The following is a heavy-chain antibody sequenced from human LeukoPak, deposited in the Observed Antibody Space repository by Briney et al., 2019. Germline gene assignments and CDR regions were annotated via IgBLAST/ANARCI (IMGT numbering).Heavy chain of an antibody. Sequence: GASVKVSCKASGYTFTSYDINWVRQATGQGLEWMGWMNPNSGNTGYAQKFQGRVTITRNTSISTAYMELSSLRSEDTAVYYCARVSMGYYYDSSGYYTTYYFDYWGQGTLVTVSS. D-gene: IGHD3-22*01. J-gene: IGHJ4*02. V-gene: IGHV1-8*03. CDR3: ARVSMGYYYDSSGYYTTYYFDY. CDR2: MNPNSGNT. CDR1: GYTFTSYD.